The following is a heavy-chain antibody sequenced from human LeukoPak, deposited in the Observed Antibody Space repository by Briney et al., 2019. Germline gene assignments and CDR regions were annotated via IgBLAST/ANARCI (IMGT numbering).Heavy chain of an antibody. D-gene: IGHD2-15*01. CDR1: GFTFSSYR. Sequence: GGSLRLSCAASGFTFSSYRMNWVRQAPGKGLGWVAVISYDGSNKYYADSVKGRFTISRDNSKNTLYLQMNSLRVEDTAVYYCAKGSMGRCSGDSCYSVYWGQGTLVTVSS. J-gene: IGHJ4*02. CDR3: AKGSMGRCSGDSCYSVY. CDR2: ISYDGSNK. V-gene: IGHV3-30*18.